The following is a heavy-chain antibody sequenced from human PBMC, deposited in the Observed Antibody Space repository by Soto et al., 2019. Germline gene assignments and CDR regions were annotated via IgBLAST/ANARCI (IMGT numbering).Heavy chain of an antibody. Sequence: QVQLVESGGAVVQPGRSLRLSCVASGFTFRHYVIHWVRQAPGKGLEWVACISTDGNSEYYTHSVKGRFAISRDNSKNTLYRQMTSQRSADTAVYYCARDRATVLDSCGQGTLVTVS. CDR3: ARDRATVLDS. V-gene: IGHV3-30*09. J-gene: IGHJ5*02. D-gene: IGHD1-20*01. CDR1: GFTFRHYV. CDR2: ISTDGNSE.